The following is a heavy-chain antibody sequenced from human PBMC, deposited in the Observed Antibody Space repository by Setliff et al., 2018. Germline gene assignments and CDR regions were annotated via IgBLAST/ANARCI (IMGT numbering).Heavy chain of an antibody. CDR3: ARQAISGSDAFDI. CDR2: IYPDDSDS. V-gene: IGHV5-51*01. CDR1: GYSFSSYW. Sequence: GESLKISCKGSGYSFSSYWIGWVRQMPGKGLEWMAIIYPDDSDSRYSPSFQGQVTISADKSISIAYLQWSSLKASDTAMYYCARQAISGSDAFDIWGQGTLVTVSS. J-gene: IGHJ3*02. D-gene: IGHD3-3*01.